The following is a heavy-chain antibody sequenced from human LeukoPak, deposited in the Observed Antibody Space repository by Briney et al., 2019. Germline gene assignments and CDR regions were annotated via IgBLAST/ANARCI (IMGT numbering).Heavy chain of an antibody. Sequence: PGASLRLSCAASGLTFSSYAMSWVRQAPGKGLEWVSTISGSGGSTFYADSVKGRFTISRDNSKNTLYLQMNSLRAEDTAVYYCAKGYCSGGSCCLDYWGQGTLVTVSS. CDR1: GLTFSSYA. CDR3: AKGYCSGGSCCLDY. J-gene: IGHJ4*02. D-gene: IGHD2-15*01. V-gene: IGHV3-23*01. CDR2: ISGSGGST.